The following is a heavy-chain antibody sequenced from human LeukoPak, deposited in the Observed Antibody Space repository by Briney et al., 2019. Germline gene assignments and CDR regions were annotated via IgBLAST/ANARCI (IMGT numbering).Heavy chain of an antibody. Sequence: GGSLRLSCAASGFTFSSYSMNWVRQAPGKRLEWVSSISSSSSYIYYADSMKGRFTISRDNAKNSLYLQMNSLRAEDTAVYYCARAHLYCSGGSCYSDYWGQGTLVTVSS. CDR2: ISSSSSYI. D-gene: IGHD2-15*01. CDR1: GFTFSSYS. V-gene: IGHV3-21*01. CDR3: ARAHLYCSGGSCYSDY. J-gene: IGHJ4*02.